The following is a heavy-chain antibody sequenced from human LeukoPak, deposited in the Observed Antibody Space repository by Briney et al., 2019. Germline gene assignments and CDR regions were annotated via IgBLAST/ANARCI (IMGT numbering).Heavy chain of an antibody. CDR3: AKGSTAAGTPFDS. Sequence: PGGSLRLSCAASGFTFSRYAMSWGRQAPGKGLEWVSGISRIIDTPYYADSVKARFTISRDNSTNTLYLKINTLRAEDTAVYTCAKGSTAAGTPFDSWGHGTLVTVSS. CDR1: GFTFSRYA. V-gene: IGHV3-23*01. J-gene: IGHJ4*01. CDR2: ISRIIDTP. D-gene: IGHD1-14*01.